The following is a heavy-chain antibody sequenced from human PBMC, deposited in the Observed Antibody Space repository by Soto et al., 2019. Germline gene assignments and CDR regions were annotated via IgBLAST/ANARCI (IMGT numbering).Heavy chain of an antibody. J-gene: IGHJ5*02. CDR3: AGYNWNYYFDP. CDR1: GASITGTSY. CDR2: FSLSGTT. D-gene: IGHD1-7*01. Sequence: SETLSLTCTVSGASITGTSYWSWIRQPAGKGLEWIGRFSLSGTTNYNPSLKSRVTISIDTSKSQFSLNLNSMTAADTAVYYCAGYNWNYYFDPWGQGTLVTVSS. V-gene: IGHV4-4*07.